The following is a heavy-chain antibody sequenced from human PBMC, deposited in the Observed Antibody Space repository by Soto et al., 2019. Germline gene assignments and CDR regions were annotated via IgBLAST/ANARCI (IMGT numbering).Heavy chain of an antibody. CDR2: IYYSGST. D-gene: IGHD6-13*01. CDR1: GGCISSYY. CDR3: ARVRPYSSSSYYYYYMDV. Sequence: SETLSLTCTVSGGCISSYYWSWIRQPPGKGLEWIGYIYYSGSTNYNPSLKSRVTISVDTSKNQFSLKLSSVTAADTAVYYCARVRPYSSSSYYYYYMDVWGKGTTVTVSS. V-gene: IGHV4-59*01. J-gene: IGHJ6*03.